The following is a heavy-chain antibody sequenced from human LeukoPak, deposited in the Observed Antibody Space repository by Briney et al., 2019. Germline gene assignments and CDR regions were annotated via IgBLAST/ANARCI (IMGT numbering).Heavy chain of an antibody. Sequence: PGGSLSLSCAASGFTFSDFFMTWIRQAPGKGLEWVSYISSSSSFTTYADSVKGRFTISRDNTKNSLYLQMNSLRAEDTAVYYCARALYGSGSYSTYWGQGTLVTVSS. CDR3: ARALYGSGSYSTY. CDR2: ISSSSSFT. J-gene: IGHJ4*02. D-gene: IGHD3-10*01. V-gene: IGHV3-11*05. CDR1: GFTFSDFF.